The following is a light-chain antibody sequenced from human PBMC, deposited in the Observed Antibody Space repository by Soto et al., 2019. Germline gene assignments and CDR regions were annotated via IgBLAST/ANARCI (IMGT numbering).Light chain of an antibody. CDR1: QSVISSC. CDR2: GAS. Sequence: EIVLTQSPGTLSLSPGERATLSCTASQSVISSCLAWYQRKPGQAPRLLIYGASTMATGIPARFSGSGSGTEFTLTISRLQSEDFAVYYFQLYRPFGQATRV. V-gene: IGKV3-20*01. J-gene: IGKJ1*01. CDR3: QLYRP.